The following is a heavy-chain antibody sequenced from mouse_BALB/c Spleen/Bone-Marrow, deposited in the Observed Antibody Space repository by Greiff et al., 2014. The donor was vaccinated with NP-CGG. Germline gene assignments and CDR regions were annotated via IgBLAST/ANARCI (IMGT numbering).Heavy chain of an antibody. Sequence: EVQLQQSGAELVKPGALVKLSCTASGFNIKDTYMHWVKQRPERGLEWIGRIDPANGNTKYDPKFQGKATITADTSSNTAYLQLSSLTSEDTAVYYCAAYYRYLAWFAYWGQGTLVTVSA. CDR1: GFNIKDTY. CDR3: AAYYRYLAWFAY. V-gene: IGHV14-3*02. CDR2: IDPANGNT. J-gene: IGHJ3*01. D-gene: IGHD2-14*01.